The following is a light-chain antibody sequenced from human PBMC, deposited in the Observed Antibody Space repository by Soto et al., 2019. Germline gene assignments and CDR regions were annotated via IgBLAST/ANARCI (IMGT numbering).Light chain of an antibody. CDR1: SSDVGAYDY. V-gene: IGLV2-11*01. Sequence: QSALTQPRSVSGSPGQSVTISCAGTSSDVGAYDYVSWYQQYPGKAPKFIIYDVDKRPSGVPDRFSGSKSGNTASLTISGLQADDEGDYYCCSFAGQDTLGIFGGGTKVTVL. J-gene: IGLJ2*01. CDR2: DVD. CDR3: CSFAGQDTLGI.